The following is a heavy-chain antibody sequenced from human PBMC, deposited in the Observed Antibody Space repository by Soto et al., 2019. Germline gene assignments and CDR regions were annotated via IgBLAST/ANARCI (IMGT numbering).Heavy chain of an antibody. D-gene: IGHD3-9*01. J-gene: IGHJ4*02. Sequence: GGSLRLSCAASGFTFSSYSMNWVRQAPGKGLEWVSSISSSSSYIYYADSVKGRFTISRDNAKNSLYLQMNSLRAEDTAVYYCARGFDILTGYYPYFDYWGQGTLVTVSS. CDR2: ISSSSSYI. V-gene: IGHV3-21*01. CDR3: ARGFDILTGYYPYFDY. CDR1: GFTFSSYS.